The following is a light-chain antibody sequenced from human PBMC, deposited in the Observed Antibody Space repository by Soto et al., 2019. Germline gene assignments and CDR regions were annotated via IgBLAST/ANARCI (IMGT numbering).Light chain of an antibody. CDR1: QSISSY. J-gene: IGKJ4*01. CDR2: AAS. V-gene: IGKV1-39*01. CDR3: QQSYSTPV. Sequence: DIQMTQSPSSLSASVEDRVTITCRASQSISSYLNWYQQKPGKAPKLLIYAASSLQSGVPSRFSGSGSGTDFTLTISSLQPEDFATYYCQQSYSTPVFGGGTKVEIK.